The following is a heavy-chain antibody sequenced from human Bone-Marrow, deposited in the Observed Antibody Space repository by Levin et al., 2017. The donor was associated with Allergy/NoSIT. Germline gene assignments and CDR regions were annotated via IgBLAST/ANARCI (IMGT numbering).Heavy chain of an antibody. CDR1: GFTFSSYA. V-gene: IGHV3-23*01. CDR3: AKDRVSDFWSGQYNWFDP. CDR2: ISGSGGST. J-gene: IGHJ5*02. D-gene: IGHD3-3*01. Sequence: PGGSLRLSCAASGFTFSSYAMSWVRQAPGKGLEWVSAISGSGGSTYYADSVKGRFTISRDNSKNTLYLQMNSLRAEDTAVYYCAKDRVSDFWSGQYNWFDPWGQGTLVTVSS.